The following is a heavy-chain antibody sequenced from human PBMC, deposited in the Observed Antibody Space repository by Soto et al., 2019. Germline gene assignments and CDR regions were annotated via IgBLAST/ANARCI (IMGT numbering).Heavy chain of an antibody. D-gene: IGHD3-10*01. Sequence: PGGSLRLSCAASGFIFENFGMSCVRQAPGKGLEGISSSSGSGFKKYYADSVNGRFTISRDNSKNTVYVQLDSLSAEDTAVYYCAREGDSTMASPFDYWGQGALVTVSS. J-gene: IGHJ4*02. CDR3: AREGDSTMASPFDY. CDR2: SSGSGFKK. V-gene: IGHV3-23*01. CDR1: GFIFENFG.